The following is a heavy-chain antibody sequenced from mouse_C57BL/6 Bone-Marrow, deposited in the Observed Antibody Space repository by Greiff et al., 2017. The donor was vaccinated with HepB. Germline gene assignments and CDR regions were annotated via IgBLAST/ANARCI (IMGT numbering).Heavy chain of an antibody. CDR2: IDPANGNT. J-gene: IGHJ1*03. Sequence: EVKLLESVAELVRPGASVKLSCTASGFNIKNTYMHWVKQRPEQGLEWIGRIDPANGNTKYAPKFQGKATITADTSSNTAYLQLSSLTSEDTAIYYCARGATVVAKDWYFDVWGTGTTVTVSS. V-gene: IGHV14-3*01. CDR1: GFNIKNTY. D-gene: IGHD1-1*01. CDR3: ARGATVVAKDWYFDV.